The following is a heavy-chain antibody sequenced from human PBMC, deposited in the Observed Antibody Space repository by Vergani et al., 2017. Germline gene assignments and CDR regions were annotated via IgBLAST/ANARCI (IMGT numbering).Heavy chain of an antibody. V-gene: IGHV4-34*01. CDR2: INHSGST. CDR3: ARQDGSILAY. Sequence: QVQLPQWGAGLLKPSETLSLTCAVYGGSFSGYYWSWIRQPPGKGLEWIGEINHSGSTYYNPSLKSRVTISVDTSKNQFSLKLSSVTAADTAVYYCARQDGSILAYWGQGTLVTVSS. CDR1: GGSFSGYY. D-gene: IGHD6-13*01. J-gene: IGHJ4*02.